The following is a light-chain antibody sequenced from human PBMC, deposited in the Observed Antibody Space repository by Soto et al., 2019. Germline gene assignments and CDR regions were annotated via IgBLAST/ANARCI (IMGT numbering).Light chain of an antibody. J-gene: IGLJ3*02. CDR3: QSYDSGNPWV. V-gene: IGLV6-57*04. Sequence: NFMLTQPHSVSESPGKTVTISCTRSSGGIASNYVQWYQLRPGSAPTTVIYEDDQRPSGVPDRFSGSIDRSSNSASLTISGLKTEDEADYYCQSYDSGNPWVFGGGTKLTVL. CDR2: EDD. CDR1: SGGIASNY.